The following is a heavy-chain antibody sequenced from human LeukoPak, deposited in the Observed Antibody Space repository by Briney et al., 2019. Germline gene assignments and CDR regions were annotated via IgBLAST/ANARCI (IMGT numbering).Heavy chain of an antibody. CDR3: ARAVIGSFDY. D-gene: IGHD2/OR15-2a*01. Sequence: GGSLRLSCAASGFTFSSYWMHWVRQAPGKGLVWVSRINSDGSTTNYADSVKGRLTISRDNAKNTLYLQMNSLRAEDTAVYYCARAVIGSFDYWGQGTLVTVSS. J-gene: IGHJ4*02. V-gene: IGHV3-74*01. CDR2: INSDGSTT. CDR1: GFTFSSYW.